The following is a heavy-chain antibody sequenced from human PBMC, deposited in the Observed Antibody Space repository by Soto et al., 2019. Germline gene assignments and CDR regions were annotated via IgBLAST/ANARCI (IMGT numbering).Heavy chain of an antibody. CDR2: ISSSSSYI. D-gene: IGHD3-10*01. CDR1: GFTFSSYS. CDR3: ARDPGVRGGGWFDP. Sequence: EVQLVESGGGLVKPGGSLRLSCAASGFTFSSYSMNWVRQAPGKGLEWVSSISSSSSYIYYADSVKGRFTISRDNAKNPLYLQMNSLRAEDTAVYYCARDPGVRGGGWFDPWGQGTLVTVSS. J-gene: IGHJ5*02. V-gene: IGHV3-21*01.